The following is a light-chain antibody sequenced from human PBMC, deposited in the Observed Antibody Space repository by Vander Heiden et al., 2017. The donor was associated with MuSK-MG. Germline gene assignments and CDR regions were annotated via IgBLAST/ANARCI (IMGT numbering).Light chain of an antibody. CDR3: QVWDSSGDPGI. V-gene: IGLV3-21*02. Sequence: SYVLTQPPSVSVAPGQTATITCGGNNIRGKSVHWYQQKPGQAPVLVVFDDRDRPSGIPERFSGSNPGNTATLTISRVEAGDEADYYCQVWDSSGDPGIFGGGTKLTVL. CDR1: NIRGKS. J-gene: IGLJ2*01. CDR2: DDR.